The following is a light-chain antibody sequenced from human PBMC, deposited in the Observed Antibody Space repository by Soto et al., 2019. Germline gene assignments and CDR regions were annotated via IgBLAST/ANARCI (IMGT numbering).Light chain of an antibody. J-gene: IGLJ1*01. CDR3: SSYTSSNTLV. V-gene: IGLV2-14*02. CDR1: STDVGSYNL. CDR2: EGV. Sequence: QSVLTQPASVSGSPGQSITISCTGTSTDVGSYNLVSWYQQHPGKAPKFIIYEGVKRPSGVSNRFSGSKSGDTASLTISGLQAADEAYYYCSSYTSSNTLVFGTGTKVTVL.